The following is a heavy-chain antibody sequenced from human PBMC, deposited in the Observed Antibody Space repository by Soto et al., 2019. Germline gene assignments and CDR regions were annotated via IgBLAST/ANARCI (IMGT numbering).Heavy chain of an antibody. D-gene: IGHD6-13*01. CDR2: INTNTGNP. Sequence: ASVKVSCKASGYTFTSYAMNCVRQAPGQVLEWMGWINTNTGNPTYAQGFTGRFVFSLDTSVSTAYLQICSLKAEDTAVYYCATHNVSSSWYALYYYYGMDVWGQGTTVTVSS. V-gene: IGHV7-4-1*01. CDR1: GYTFTSYA. J-gene: IGHJ6*02. CDR3: ATHNVSSSWYALYYYYGMDV.